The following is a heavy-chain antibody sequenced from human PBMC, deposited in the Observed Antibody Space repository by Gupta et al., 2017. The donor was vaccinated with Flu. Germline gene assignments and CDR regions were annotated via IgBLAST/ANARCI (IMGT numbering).Heavy chain of an antibody. CDR1: GDSISSGTYY. V-gene: IGHV4-31*03. CDR3: ARDHSDSWYGWFDP. J-gene: IGHJ5*02. Sequence: QVQLQESGPGLVKPSQTLSLTCTVSGDSISSGTYYWSWIRQHPGKGLEWIGYIYYTGSTYYNPSLKSRVTISVDTSKNQFSLQLSSVTAADTAVYYCARDHSDSWYGWFDPWGQGTLVTVSS. CDR2: IYYTGST. D-gene: IGHD6-13*01.